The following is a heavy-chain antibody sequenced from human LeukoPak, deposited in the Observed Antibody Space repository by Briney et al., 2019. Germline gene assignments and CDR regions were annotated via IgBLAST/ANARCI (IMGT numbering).Heavy chain of an antibody. D-gene: IGHD6-19*01. J-gene: IGHJ6*03. Sequence: GASVKVSCKASGYTFTSYGISWVRQAPGQGLEWMGWISAYNGNTNYAQKLQGRVTMTTDTSTSTAYMELRSLRSDDTAVYYCARGADSSGWYYPYYYYYYMDVWGKGTTVTVSS. CDR2: ISAYNGNT. CDR1: GYTFTSYG. CDR3: ARGADSSGWYYPYYYYYYMDV. V-gene: IGHV1-18*01.